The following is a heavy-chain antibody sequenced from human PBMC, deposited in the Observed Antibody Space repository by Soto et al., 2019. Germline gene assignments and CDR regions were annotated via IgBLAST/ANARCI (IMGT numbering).Heavy chain of an antibody. D-gene: IGHD2-2*01. CDR3: AXGYCSSTSCHHPNWFDP. CDR1: GFTFGSYS. Sequence: PGGSLRLSCAASGFTFGSYSMNWVRQAPGKGLEWVSSISSSSSYIYYADSVKGRFTISRDNAKNSLYLQMNSLRAEDTAVYYCAXGYCSSTSCHHPNWFDPWGQGTLVTVSS. CDR2: ISSSSSYI. J-gene: IGHJ5*02. V-gene: IGHV3-21*01.